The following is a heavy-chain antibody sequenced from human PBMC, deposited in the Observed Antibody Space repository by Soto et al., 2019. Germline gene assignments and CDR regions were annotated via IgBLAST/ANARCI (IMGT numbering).Heavy chain of an antibody. J-gene: IGHJ5*02. D-gene: IGHD3-3*01. CDR1: GGSVNGYE. Sequence: XTLSLACAVYGGSVNGYEWDWIRQPPGKGLEWIGEINHTGGTHYNPSLKSRVTMSVDTSKNQFSLRLSSVTAAQTAIYSCATRITVFGLLIPPFDPWGQGTQGTVSS. CDR3: ATRITVFGLLIPPFDP. CDR2: INHTGGT. V-gene: IGHV4-34*01.